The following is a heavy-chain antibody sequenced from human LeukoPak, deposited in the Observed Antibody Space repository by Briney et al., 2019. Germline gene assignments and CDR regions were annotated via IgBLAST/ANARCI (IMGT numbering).Heavy chain of an antibody. CDR3: ARGPAGYN. CDR2: IYSGGST. J-gene: IGHJ4*02. V-gene: IGHV3-53*01. CDR1: GFTVSSNH. D-gene: IGHD1-1*01. Sequence: PGRSLRLSCAASGFTVSSNHMSWVRQAPGKGLEWASVIYSGGSTDYADSVKGRFTISRDILKNTLYLQMNSLRAEDTAVYYCARGPAGYNWGQGTLVTVSS.